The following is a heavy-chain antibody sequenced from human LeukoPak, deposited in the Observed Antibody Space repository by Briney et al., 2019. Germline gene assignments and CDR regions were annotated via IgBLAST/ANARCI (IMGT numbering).Heavy chain of an antibody. Sequence: GGSLRLSCAVSGITLSNYGMSWVRQAPGKGLEWVAGISDSGGRTNYADSVKCRFTISRDNAKNSLYLQMNSLRAEDTAVYYCARVSGYSGYDSGIYYYYYYMDVWGKGTTVTVSS. D-gene: IGHD5-12*01. V-gene: IGHV3-23*01. J-gene: IGHJ6*03. CDR3: ARVSGYSGYDSGIYYYYYYMDV. CDR1: GITLSNYG. CDR2: ISDSGGRT.